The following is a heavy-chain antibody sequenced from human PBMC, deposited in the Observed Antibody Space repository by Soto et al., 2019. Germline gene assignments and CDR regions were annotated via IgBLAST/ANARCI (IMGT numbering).Heavy chain of an antibody. CDR3: ARVPADLVAILYIYRQDGRDQMSDMDV. CDR2: ISYDGSNK. Sequence: QMQLLQSGGGVVQPGRSLRLSCASSRFTFSYYPMQWVRQTQGKGLEWVAVISYDGSNKYYADSVKGRFTISIDNSKNTLYLLMINLRSEDTAVYYCARVPADLVAILYIYRQDGRDQMSDMDVWGQGTTVSVSS. V-gene: IGHV3-30-3*01. D-gene: IGHD5-12*01. J-gene: IGHJ6*02. CDR1: RFTFSYYP.